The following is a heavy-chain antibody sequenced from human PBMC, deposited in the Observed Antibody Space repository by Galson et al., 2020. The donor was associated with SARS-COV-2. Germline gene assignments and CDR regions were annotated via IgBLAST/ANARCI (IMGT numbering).Heavy chain of an antibody. Sequence: GESLKISCAVSGFTFRTYAMHWVRQAPGKGLEWVAVTSYDVNHEFYADSVKGRFTISRDDSKDTLYLHMNSLKADDTAVYYCARDGLPFDYWGQGTLVTVSS. CDR3: ARDGLPFDY. V-gene: IGHV3-30*04. D-gene: IGHD2-15*01. CDR2: TSYDVNHE. CDR1: GFTFRTYA. J-gene: IGHJ4*02.